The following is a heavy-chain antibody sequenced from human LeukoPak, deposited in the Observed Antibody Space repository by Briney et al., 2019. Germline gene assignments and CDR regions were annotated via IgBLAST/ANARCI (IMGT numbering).Heavy chain of an antibody. D-gene: IGHD5-18*01. V-gene: IGHV3-9*01. CDR1: GFTFDDYA. J-gene: IGHJ6*02. CDR3: ARMGRGYSYGWPDYYYYGMDV. Sequence: PGGSLRLSCAASGFTFDDYAMHWVRQAPGKGLEWVSGISWNSGSTYYADSVKGRFTISRDNSKNTLYLQMNSLRAEDTAVYYCARMGRGYSYGWPDYYYYGMDVWGQGTTVTVSS. CDR2: ISWNSGST.